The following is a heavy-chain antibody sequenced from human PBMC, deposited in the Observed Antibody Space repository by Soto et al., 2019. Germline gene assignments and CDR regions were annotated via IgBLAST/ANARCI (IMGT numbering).Heavy chain of an antibody. CDR3: AKCGIWGVTWGHPNY. D-gene: IGHD3-10*01. J-gene: IGHJ4*02. Sequence: EVQLLESGGGLVQPGGSLRRSCVTSGFTFSSYAMSWVRQAPGKGLEWVSGISGSGDNTYYADSVKGRFTISRDNSKNTLYLQMDGLRAEDTAVYYCAKCGIWGVTWGHPNYWGQGTLVTVSS. CDR2: ISGSGDNT. CDR1: GFTFSSYA. V-gene: IGHV3-23*01.